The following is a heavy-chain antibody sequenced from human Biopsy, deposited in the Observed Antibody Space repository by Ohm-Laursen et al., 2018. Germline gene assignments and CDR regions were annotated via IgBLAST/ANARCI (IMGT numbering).Heavy chain of an antibody. CDR1: GESSSGYF. D-gene: IGHD3-22*01. V-gene: IGHV4-34*01. J-gene: IGHJ6*02. Sequence: SDTLSLTCAVNGESSSGYFWNWIRQTPGKGLEWIGEINHSGRTNYNPSLKSRVTISVDTSKNQFSLKVRSVTAADTAVYYCVRGVDYYDPYHYYALDVWGQGTTVTVSS. CDR3: VRGVDYYDPYHYYALDV. CDR2: INHSGRT.